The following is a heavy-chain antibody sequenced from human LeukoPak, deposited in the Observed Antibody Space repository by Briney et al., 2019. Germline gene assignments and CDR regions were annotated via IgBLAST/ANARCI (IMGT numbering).Heavy chain of an antibody. CDR3: ARHSYDSSGYGDAFDI. CDR2: IYPGDSDT. CDR1: GYSFTSYW. D-gene: IGHD3-22*01. J-gene: IGHJ3*02. V-gene: IGHV5-51*01. Sequence: GESLKISCKGSGYSFTSYWIGWVRQMPGKGLEWMGIIYPGDSDTRYSPSFQGQVTISADKSTTTASLQWSSLKASDTAMYYCARHSYDSSGYGDAFDIWGQGTMVTVSS.